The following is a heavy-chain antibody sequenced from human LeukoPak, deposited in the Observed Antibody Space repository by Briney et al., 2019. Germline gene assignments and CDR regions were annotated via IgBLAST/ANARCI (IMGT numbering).Heavy chain of an antibody. CDR2: IIPIFGTA. CDR1: GGTFSSYA. CDR3: ARDPIGVRPVLAPDY. J-gene: IGHJ4*02. V-gene: IGHV1-69*13. D-gene: IGHD3-10*01. Sequence: SVKVSCKASGGTFSSYAISWVRQAPGQGLEWMGGIIPIFGTANYAQKFQGRVTITADESTSTAFMELSSLRSEDTAVYYCARDPIGVRPVLAPDYWGQGTLVTVSS.